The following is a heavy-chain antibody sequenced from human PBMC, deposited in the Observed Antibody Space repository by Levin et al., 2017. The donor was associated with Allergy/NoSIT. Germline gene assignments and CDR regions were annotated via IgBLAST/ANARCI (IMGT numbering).Heavy chain of an antibody. J-gene: IGHJ3*02. CDR2: IYYSGVT. Sequence: SQTLSLTCTVSGGSVSSGSYYWSWIRQSPGKGLEWIGYIYYSGVTNYNPSLKSRVTISADTSKNQFSLRLSSVTAADTAVYYCARSGWERTRKALDIWGQGTMVTVSS. CDR1: GGSVSSGSYY. D-gene: IGHD1-26*01. CDR3: ARSGWERTRKALDI. V-gene: IGHV4-61*01.